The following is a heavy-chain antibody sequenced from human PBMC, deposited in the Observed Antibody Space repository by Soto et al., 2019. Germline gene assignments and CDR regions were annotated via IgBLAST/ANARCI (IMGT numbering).Heavy chain of an antibody. Sequence: QVQLQESGPGLVRPSETLSLTCTVSGVSMSDHFWNWIRQTTGRGLEWIDYIYHTGSIQYNPSLQSRVTISMDTSERQFSLKLKSVTAADTATYYCGKLSAEERDSPFIIVFDSCGQGALVTVSA. J-gene: IGHJ4*02. CDR2: IYHTGSI. CDR1: GVSMSDHF. CDR3: GKLSAEERDSPFIIVFDS. V-gene: IGHV4-59*11. D-gene: IGHD2-15*01.